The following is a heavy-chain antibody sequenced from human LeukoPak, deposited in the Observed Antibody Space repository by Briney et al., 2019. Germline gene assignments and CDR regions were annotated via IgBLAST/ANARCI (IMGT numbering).Heavy chain of an antibody. V-gene: IGHV1-69*13. CDR3: ARVSQDPLSWSAPEARFDP. D-gene: IGHD2-15*01. J-gene: IGHJ5*02. CDR1: GGTFSSYA. CDR2: IIPIFGTA. Sequence: GASVKVSCKASGGTFSSYAISWVRQAPGQGLEWMGGIIPIFGTANYAQKFQGRVTITADESTSTAYMELSSLRSEDTAVYYCARVSQDPLSWSAPEARFDPWGQGTLVTVSS.